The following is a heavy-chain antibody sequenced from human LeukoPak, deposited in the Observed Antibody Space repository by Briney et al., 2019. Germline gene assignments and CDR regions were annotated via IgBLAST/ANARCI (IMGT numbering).Heavy chain of an antibody. Sequence: GASVKVSCKASGGTFSSYAISWVRQAPGQGLEWMGGIIPIFGTANYAQKFQSRVTITADESTSTAYMELSSLRSEDTAVYYCGSGQNEGYYYYYMDVWGKGTTVTVSS. D-gene: IGHD2/OR15-2a*01. CDR2: IIPIFGTA. CDR3: GSGQNEGYYYYYMDV. CDR1: GGTFSSYA. V-gene: IGHV1-69*13. J-gene: IGHJ6*03.